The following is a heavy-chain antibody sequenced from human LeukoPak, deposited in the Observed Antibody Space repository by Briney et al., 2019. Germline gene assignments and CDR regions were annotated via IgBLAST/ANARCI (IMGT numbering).Heavy chain of an antibody. D-gene: IGHD2-8*01. CDR2: ISAYNGNT. V-gene: IGHV1-18*01. J-gene: IGHJ4*02. CDR3: ARAKGLMVYAILGDY. CDR1: GYTFTSYG. Sequence: ASVKVSCKASGYTFTSYGISWVRQAPGQGLEWMGWISAYNGNTNYAQKLQGRVTMTTDTSTSTVYMELSSLRSEDTAVYYCARAKGLMVYAILGDYWGQGTLVTVSS.